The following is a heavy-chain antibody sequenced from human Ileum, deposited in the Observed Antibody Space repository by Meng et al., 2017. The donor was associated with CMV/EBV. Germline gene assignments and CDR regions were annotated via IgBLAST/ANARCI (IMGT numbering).Heavy chain of an antibody. CDR1: VFTCSSYG. V-gene: IGHV3-7*01. CDR2: IKQDGSEN. Sequence: GESLKISCAASVFTCSSYGMSWVRQAPGKGLEWVDNIKQDGSENYYVDSVKGRFTISRDNAKNSLYLQMNSLRAEDTAVYYCARASRGNYEDYFDYWGQGTLVTVSS. J-gene: IGHJ4*02. D-gene: IGHD1-7*01. CDR3: ARASRGNYEDYFDY.